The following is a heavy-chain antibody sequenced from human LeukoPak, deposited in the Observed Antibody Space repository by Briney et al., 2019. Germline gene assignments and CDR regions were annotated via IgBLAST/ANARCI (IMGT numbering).Heavy chain of an antibody. J-gene: IGHJ4*02. D-gene: IGHD5-18*01. V-gene: IGHV7-4-1*02. CDR1: GYTFTSYA. Sequence: ASVKVSCKSSGYTFTSYAMNWVRQAPGQGLEWMGWISTNTGNPTYAQGFTGRFVFSLDTSVSTAYLQISSLKAEDTAVYYCARGGAPGYSYGYGGKTCDYWGQGTLVTVSS. CDR3: ARGGAPGYSYGYGGKTCDY. CDR2: ISTNTGNP.